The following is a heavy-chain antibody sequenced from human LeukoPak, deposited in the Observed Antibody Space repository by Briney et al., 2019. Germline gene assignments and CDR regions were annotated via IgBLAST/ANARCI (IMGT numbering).Heavy chain of an antibody. CDR1: GGSISSNNYY. J-gene: IGHJ4*02. V-gene: IGHV4-39*01. CDR2: IHYSGST. Sequence: PSETLSLTCTVSGGSISSNNYYWGWIRQPPGKGLEWIGSIHYSGSTYHNPSLKSRVTMSVDTSKNQFSLKLDSATAADTAVYYCTRLLHDSRGYSYFDYWGQGTLATVSS. CDR3: TRLLHDSRGYSYFDY. D-gene: IGHD3-22*01.